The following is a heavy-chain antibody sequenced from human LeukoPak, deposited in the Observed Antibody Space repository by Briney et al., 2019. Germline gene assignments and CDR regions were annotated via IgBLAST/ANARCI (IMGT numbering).Heavy chain of an antibody. D-gene: IGHD1-26*01. Sequence: SVKVSCKASGGTFSSYAISWVRQAPGQGLEWMGRIIPILGIANYAQKFQGRVTITADKSTSTAYMELSSLRSEDTAVYYCARVGSGSYYHAAFDIWGQGTMVTVSS. CDR2: IIPILGIA. J-gene: IGHJ3*02. CDR1: GGTFSSYA. V-gene: IGHV1-69*04. CDR3: ARVGSGSYYHAAFDI.